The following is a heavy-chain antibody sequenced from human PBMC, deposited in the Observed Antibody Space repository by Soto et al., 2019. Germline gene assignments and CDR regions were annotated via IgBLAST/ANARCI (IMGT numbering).Heavy chain of an antibody. V-gene: IGHV3-64D*06. CDR1: GFTFSNYA. CDR3: VKGNQLLRYYFEF. Sequence: GGSLRLSCSVSGFTFSNYAMHWVRQAPGKGLEYVSGITSDGDSTWHADSVKDRFTISRDNSKNTLFLQMSSLRVEDTAIYFCVKGNQLLRYYFEFWGPGTLVTVS. D-gene: IGHD2-15*01. CDR2: ITSDGDST. J-gene: IGHJ4*01.